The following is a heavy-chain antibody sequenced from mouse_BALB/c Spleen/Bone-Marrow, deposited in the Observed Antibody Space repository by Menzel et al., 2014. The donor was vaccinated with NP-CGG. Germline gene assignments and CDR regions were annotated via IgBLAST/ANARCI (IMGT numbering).Heavy chain of an antibody. CDR1: GFNIKDTY. J-gene: IGHJ3*01. CDR3: ASYYRYDRRFAY. D-gene: IGHD2-14*01. V-gene: IGHV14-3*02. CDR2: IDPANGNT. Sequence: EVQLQQSGAELVKPGASVKLSCTASGFNIKDTYMHWVKQRPEQGLEWIGRIDPANGNTKYDPKFQGKAPITADTSSNTAYLQLSSLTSEDTAVYYCASYYRYDRRFAYWGQGTLVTVSA.